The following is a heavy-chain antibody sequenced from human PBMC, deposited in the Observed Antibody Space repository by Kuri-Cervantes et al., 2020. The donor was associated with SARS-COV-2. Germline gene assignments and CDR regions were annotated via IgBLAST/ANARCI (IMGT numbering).Heavy chain of an antibody. J-gene: IGHJ4*02. CDR2: ISYEGSNK. CDR1: GFTFSSYA. CDR3: ARGRIVVPAGKLRRDMKIDH. D-gene: IGHD2-2*01. V-gene: IGHV3-30*04. Sequence: GGSLRLSCAASGFTFSSYAIHWVRQAPGKGLEWVAVISYEGSNKYYTDSVKGRFTISRDNSKNTLYLQMNSLRVEDTAVYYCARGRIVVPAGKLRRDMKIDHWGQGTLVTVSS.